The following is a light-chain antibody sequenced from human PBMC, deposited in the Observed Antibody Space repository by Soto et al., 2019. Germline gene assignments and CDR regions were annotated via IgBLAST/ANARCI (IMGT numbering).Light chain of an antibody. CDR1: SSDVGSYNY. Sequence: QSALTQPRSVSGSPGQSVTISCTGTSSDVGSYNYVSWYQQHPGKAPKLMIYGVNKRPSGVPDRFSGSKSGSTASLTISGLQAEDEADYYCCSYAGTYTVIFGGGTKLTVL. CDR2: GVN. CDR3: CSYAGTYTVI. V-gene: IGLV2-11*01. J-gene: IGLJ2*01.